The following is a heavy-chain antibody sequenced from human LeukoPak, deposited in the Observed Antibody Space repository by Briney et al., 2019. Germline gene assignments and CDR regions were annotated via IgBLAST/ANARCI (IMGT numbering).Heavy chain of an antibody. CDR2: ISNDGTNE. J-gene: IGHJ3*02. CDR1: GFSFREYP. CDR3: ATSRRPIFGVPSEKDAFDI. V-gene: IGHV3-30-3*01. D-gene: IGHD3-3*01. Sequence: GGSLRLSCVASGFSFREYPIHWVRQAPGKGLEWVAVISNDGTNEYDAEFVKGRFTISRDNSKNTLYLQMNSLRAEDTAVYYCATSRRPIFGVPSEKDAFDIWGQGTMVTVSS.